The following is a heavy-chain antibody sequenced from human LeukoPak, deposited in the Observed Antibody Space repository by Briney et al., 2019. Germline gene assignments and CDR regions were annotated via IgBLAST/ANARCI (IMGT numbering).Heavy chain of an antibody. CDR2: IWYDGSNK. CDR3: ARGGITMVRGALGY. V-gene: IGHV3-33*01. D-gene: IGHD3-10*01. J-gene: IGHJ4*02. Sequence: GGSLRLSCAASGFTFSSYGMLWVRQAPGKGLEGVAVIWYDGSNKYYADSVKGRFTISRDNAKNTLYLQMNSLRAEDTAVYYCARGGITMVRGALGYWGQGTLVSVSS. CDR1: GFTFSSYG.